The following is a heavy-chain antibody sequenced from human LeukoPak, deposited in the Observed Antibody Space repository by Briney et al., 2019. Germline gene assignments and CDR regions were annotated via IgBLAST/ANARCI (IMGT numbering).Heavy chain of an antibody. Sequence: GGSLRLSCAASGFTFSSYNMNWVRQAPGKGLEWVSYISSSSSTIHYADSVKGRSTSSRDNAKNSLYLQMNSLRAEDTAVYYCARGEDGYWNGPFDYWGQGTLVTVSS. CDR2: ISSSSSTI. V-gene: IGHV3-48*01. J-gene: IGHJ4*02. CDR1: GFTFSSYN. D-gene: IGHD1-1*01. CDR3: ARGEDGYWNGPFDY.